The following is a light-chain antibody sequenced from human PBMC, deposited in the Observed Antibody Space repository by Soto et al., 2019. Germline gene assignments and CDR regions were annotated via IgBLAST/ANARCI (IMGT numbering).Light chain of an antibody. CDR2: EGS. Sequence: QSALTQPASVSGSPGQSITISCTGTSSDVGSYNLVSWYQQHPGKAPKLMFYEGSKRPSGVSNRFSGSKSGNTASLTISGLQAEDEADYYCCSYAGSSPAFGGGTKLTVL. V-gene: IGLV2-23*01. CDR3: CSYAGSSPA. CDR1: SSDVGSYNL. J-gene: IGLJ2*01.